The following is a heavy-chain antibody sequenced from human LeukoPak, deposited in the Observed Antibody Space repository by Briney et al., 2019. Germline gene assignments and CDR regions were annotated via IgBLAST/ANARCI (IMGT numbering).Heavy chain of an antibody. CDR1: GFTFSNHV. CDR3: ARATDSSGYYYSD. J-gene: IGHJ4*02. V-gene: IGHV3-23*01. Sequence: GGSLRLSCAASGFTFSNHVMNWVRQAPGKGLEWVSSISYAVGNTYYADSVKGRFTISRDNSKNTLYLQMDSLRSEDTAVYYCARATDSSGYYYSDWGQGTLVTVSS. D-gene: IGHD3-22*01. CDR2: ISYAVGNT.